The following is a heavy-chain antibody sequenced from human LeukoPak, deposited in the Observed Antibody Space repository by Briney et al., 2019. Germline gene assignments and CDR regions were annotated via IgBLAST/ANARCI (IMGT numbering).Heavy chain of an antibody. V-gene: IGHV4-59*01. CDR2: IYYSGST. D-gene: IGHD4-17*01. J-gene: IGHJ2*01. CDR1: GGSISSYY. CDR3: ARSTVVIPRYFDL. Sequence: SETLSLTCTVSGGSISSYYWSWIRQPPGKGLEWIGYIYYSGSTNYNPSLKSRVTISVDTSKNQFSLKLSSVTAADTAVYYCARSTVVIPRYFDLWGRGTLVTVSS.